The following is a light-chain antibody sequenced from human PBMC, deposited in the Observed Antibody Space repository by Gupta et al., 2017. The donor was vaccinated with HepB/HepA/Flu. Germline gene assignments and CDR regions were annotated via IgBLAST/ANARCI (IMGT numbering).Light chain of an antibody. Sequence: QSALTQPPSASGTPGQRVTIPCSGSSSNIGSNYVYWYQQFPGTAPKLLIYRNNQRPSGVPDRFSGSKSGTSASLAISGLRSDDEADYYCATWDDSLSGYVFGYGTNVTVL. V-gene: IGLV1-47*01. CDR2: RNN. CDR3: ATWDDSLSGYV. CDR1: SSNIGSNY. J-gene: IGLJ1*01.